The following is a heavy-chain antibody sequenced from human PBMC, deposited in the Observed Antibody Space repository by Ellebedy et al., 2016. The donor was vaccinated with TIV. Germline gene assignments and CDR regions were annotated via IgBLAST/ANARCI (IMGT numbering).Heavy chain of an antibody. V-gene: IGHV1-69*13. Sequence: ASVKVSCXASGGTFISYAISWVRQAPGQGLEWMGGIIPIFGTAYHAQKFQGRVTITADESTSTAYMELSSLRSDDTAVYYCARGLIGSGYGMDVWGQGTMVTVS. CDR2: IIPIFGTA. CDR1: GGTFISYA. J-gene: IGHJ6*02. CDR3: ARGLIGSGYGMDV. D-gene: IGHD6-19*01.